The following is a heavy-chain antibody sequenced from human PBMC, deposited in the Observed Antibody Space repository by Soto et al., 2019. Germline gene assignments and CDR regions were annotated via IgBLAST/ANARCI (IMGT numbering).Heavy chain of an antibody. CDR3: ARRLNYYDSSGSTGDDAFDI. CDR2: IYHSGST. V-gene: IGHV4-4*02. Sequence: PXATLSLTCAVSGGSISSSNWWSCVRQPPGKGLEWIGEIYHSGSTNYNPSLKSRVTISVDKSKNQFSLKLSSVTAADTAVYYCARRLNYYDSSGSTGDDAFDIWGQGTMVTVSS. J-gene: IGHJ3*02. CDR1: GGSISSSNW. D-gene: IGHD3-22*01.